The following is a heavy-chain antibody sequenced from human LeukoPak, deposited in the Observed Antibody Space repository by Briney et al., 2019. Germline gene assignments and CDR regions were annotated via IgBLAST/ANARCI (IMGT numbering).Heavy chain of an antibody. J-gene: IGHJ4*02. V-gene: IGHV3-64D*06. D-gene: IGHD3-10*01. CDR1: RFTSSGSN. CDR3: VKGGSDY. CDR2: ISSNGGST. Sequence: GSLRLSSARSRFTSSGSNMRSVRQSPEKGLEFVSAISSNGGSTYNADSVKGRFTISIDNSKNTLFLQMSSLRAEDTAVYYCVKGGSDYWGQGTLVTVS.